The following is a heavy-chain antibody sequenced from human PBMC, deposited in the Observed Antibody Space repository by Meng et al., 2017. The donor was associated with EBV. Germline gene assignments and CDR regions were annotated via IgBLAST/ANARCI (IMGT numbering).Heavy chain of an antibody. Sequence: QGQVQQSGAEVKKPGSSVKVPCRTSGGTFRSDAVSWVRQAPGQGLEWMGGLIPMSGAPHYAQKFQDRVTIIADESTSTHSMELNNLRFEDTAMYYCASESGRGFTPDYWGQGTLVTVSS. V-gene: IGHV1-69*01. CDR2: LIPMSGAP. CDR3: ASESGRGFTPDY. J-gene: IGHJ4*02. CDR1: GGTFRSDA. D-gene: IGHD3-10*01.